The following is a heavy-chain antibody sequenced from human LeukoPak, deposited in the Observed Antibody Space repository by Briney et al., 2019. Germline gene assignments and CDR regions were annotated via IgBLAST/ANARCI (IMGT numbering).Heavy chain of an antibody. CDR2: ISYDGSNK. Sequence: GGSLRLSCAASGFTFSSYGMHWVRQAPGKGLEWVAVISYDGSNKYYADAVEGRFTISRDNHKNTLYLQMNSRRAEDTAVYYCAKDRSEKQQLAIYDAFDIWGQGTKVTVSS. CDR1: GFTFSSYG. J-gene: IGHJ3*02. CDR3: AKDRSEKQQLAIYDAFDI. D-gene: IGHD6-13*01. V-gene: IGHV3-30*18.